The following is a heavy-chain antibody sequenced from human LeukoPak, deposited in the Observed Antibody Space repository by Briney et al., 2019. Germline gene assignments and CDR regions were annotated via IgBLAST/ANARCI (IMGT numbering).Heavy chain of an antibody. CDR2: ANGGGSST. CDR3: ARGGSGYDWETY. D-gene: IGHD5-12*01. V-gene: IGHV3-74*01. Sequence: PGGSLRLSCAASGFTFSSYRMHWVRHAPGKGLVWVSRANGGGSSTSYADSVKGRFTISRDNAKNTLYLQMNNLRADDTAVYYCARGGSGYDWETYWGQGTLVTVSS. J-gene: IGHJ4*02. CDR1: GFTFSSYR.